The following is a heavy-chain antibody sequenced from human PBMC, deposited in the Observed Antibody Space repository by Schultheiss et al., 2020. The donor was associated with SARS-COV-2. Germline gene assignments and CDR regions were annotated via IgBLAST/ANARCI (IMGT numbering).Heavy chain of an antibody. CDR1: GGSISSGDFY. J-gene: IGHJ6*02. D-gene: IGHD3-3*01. Sequence: SQTLSLTCPVSGGSISSGDFYWSWIRQPPGKGLEWIGSIYYSGSTYYNPSLKSRVTISVDTSKNQFSLKLSSVTAADTAVYYCASGPTFWSGYYEHYGMDVWGQGTTVTVSS. V-gene: IGHV4-39*07. CDR3: ASGPTFWSGYYEHYGMDV. CDR2: IYYSGST.